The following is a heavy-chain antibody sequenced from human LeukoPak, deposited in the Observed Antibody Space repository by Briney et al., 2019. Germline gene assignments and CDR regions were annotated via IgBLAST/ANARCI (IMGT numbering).Heavy chain of an antibody. CDR3: TRGLGYCSSTSCHIPIYYYGMDV. Sequence: ASETLSLTCAVYGGSFSGYYWSWIRQPPGKGLEWIGEINHSGSTNYNPSLKSRVTISVDTSKNQFSLKLSSVTAADTAVYYCTRGLGYCSSTSCHIPIYYYGMDVWGQGTTVTVSS. J-gene: IGHJ6*02. CDR1: GGSFSGYY. V-gene: IGHV4-34*01. D-gene: IGHD2-2*01. CDR2: INHSGST.